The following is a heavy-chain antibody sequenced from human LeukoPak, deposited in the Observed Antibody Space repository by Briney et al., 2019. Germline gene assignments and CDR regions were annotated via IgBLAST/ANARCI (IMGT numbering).Heavy chain of an antibody. CDR2: ISSSSSYI. J-gene: IGHJ6*02. V-gene: IGHV3-21*01. CDR1: GFTFSSYS. Sequence: GGSLRLSCAASGFTFSSYSMNWVRQAPGKGLEWVSSISSSSSYIYYADSVKGRFTISRDNAKNSLYLQMNSLRAEDTAVHYCARDPYYDSSGPYYYGMDVWGQGTTVTVSS. D-gene: IGHD3-22*01. CDR3: ARDPYYDSSGPYYYGMDV.